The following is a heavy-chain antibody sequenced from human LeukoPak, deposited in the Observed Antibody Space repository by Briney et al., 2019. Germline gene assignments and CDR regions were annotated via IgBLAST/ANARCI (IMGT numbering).Heavy chain of an antibody. CDR2: IYYSGTT. CDR3: VRVHFDTSGYPFDH. D-gene: IGHD3-22*01. CDR1: GGSISGLY. Sequence: PSETLSLTCTVSGGSISGLYWSWIGQPPGKGLEWIGYIYYSGTTNYNPSLRSRLTILLNMSANQFSLKLTSVTAADTAVYYCVRVHFDTSGYPFDHWGRGSLVTASS. V-gene: IGHV4-59*11. J-gene: IGHJ4*02.